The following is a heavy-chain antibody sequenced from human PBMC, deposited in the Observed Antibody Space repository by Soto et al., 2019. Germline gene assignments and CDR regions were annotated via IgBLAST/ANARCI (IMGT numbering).Heavy chain of an antibody. J-gene: IGHJ4*02. CDR3: AKKSEIAGPRYYFDL. CDR2: MNGGGGST. Sequence: EVGLLESGGGLVQPGGSLRLSCAASGFTFGSYAMSWVRQAPGKGLEWVSSMNGGGGSTYYAESVQGRFTISRDNSKNTLYLQMNSLRVDDTAVYYCAKKSEIAGPRYYFDLWGQGTLVTVSS. V-gene: IGHV3-23*01. D-gene: IGHD2-21*01. CDR1: GFTFGSYA.